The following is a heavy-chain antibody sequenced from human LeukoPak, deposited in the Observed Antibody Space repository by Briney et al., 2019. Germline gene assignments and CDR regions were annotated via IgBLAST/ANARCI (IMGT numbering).Heavy chain of an antibody. CDR1: GGSISSSSYY. V-gene: IGHV4-39*02. CDR3: AREFEYSSSSDWFDP. J-gene: IGHJ5*02. Sequence: SETLSLTCAVSGGSISSSSYYWGWIRQPPGKGLEWIGCIYYSGSTYYNPSLKSRVTISVDTSKNQFSLKLSSVTAADTAVYYCAREFEYSSSSDWFDPWGQGALVTVSS. D-gene: IGHD6-6*01. CDR2: IYYSGST.